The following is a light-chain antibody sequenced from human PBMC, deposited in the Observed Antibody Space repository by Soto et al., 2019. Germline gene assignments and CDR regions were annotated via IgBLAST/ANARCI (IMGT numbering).Light chain of an antibody. CDR3: QQYYSFPPT. Sequence: DIQMTQSPSTLSASVGDTVTITCRASQTISSWLAWYQQKPGKAPELLIYAASTLQSGVPSRFSGSGSGTDFTLTISCLQSEDFATYYCQQYYSFPPTFGQGTKVDIK. CDR2: AAS. CDR1: QTISSW. J-gene: IGKJ1*01. V-gene: IGKV1-5*01.